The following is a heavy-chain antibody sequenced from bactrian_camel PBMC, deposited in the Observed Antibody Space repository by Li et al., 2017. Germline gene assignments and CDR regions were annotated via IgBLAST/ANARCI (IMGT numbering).Heavy chain of an antibody. V-gene: IGHV3S53*01. Sequence: HVQLVESGGGSVQAGGSLRLSCAASGNMYSRTCMAWFRQTPGKDRELVSSLFANGGTYYHDSVKGRFTFAQDNTENAVSLQMNNLKPEDTAIYYCAAEPRDCYSASLDFRYWGQGSQVTVS. CDR2: LFANGGT. CDR1: GNMYSRTC. CDR3: AAEPRDCYSASLDFRY. J-gene: IGHJ6*01. D-gene: IGHD3*01.